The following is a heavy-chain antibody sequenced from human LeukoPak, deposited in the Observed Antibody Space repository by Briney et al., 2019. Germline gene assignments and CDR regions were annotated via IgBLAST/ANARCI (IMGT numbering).Heavy chain of an antibody. Sequence: SETLSLTCTVSGGSIGSSSYYWGWIRQPPGKGLEWIGEINHSGSTNYNPSLKSRVTISVDTSKNQFSLKLSSVTAADTAVYYCARGSGYSGYSLRRPGRFDPWGQGTLVTVSS. CDR2: INHSGST. V-gene: IGHV4-39*07. CDR1: GGSIGSSSYY. CDR3: ARGSGYSGYSLRRPGRFDP. J-gene: IGHJ5*02. D-gene: IGHD5-12*01.